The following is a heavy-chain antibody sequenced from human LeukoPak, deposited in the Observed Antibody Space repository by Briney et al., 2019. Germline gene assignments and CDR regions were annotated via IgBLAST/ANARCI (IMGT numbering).Heavy chain of an antibody. Sequence: SVNVSCKASGGTFSSYAISWVRQAPGQGLEWMGGIIPIFGTANYAQKFQGRVTITTDESTSTAYMELSSLRSEDTAVYYCARGRGYYDFWSGYYYWGQGTLVTVSS. J-gene: IGHJ4*02. CDR2: IIPIFGTA. CDR1: GGTFSSYA. CDR3: ARGRGYYDFWSGYYY. D-gene: IGHD3-3*01. V-gene: IGHV1-69*05.